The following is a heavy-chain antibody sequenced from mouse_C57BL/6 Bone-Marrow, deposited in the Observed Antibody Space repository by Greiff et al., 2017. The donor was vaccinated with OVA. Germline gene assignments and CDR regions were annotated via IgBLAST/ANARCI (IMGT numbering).Heavy chain of an antibody. Sequence: EVKLVESEGGLVQPGSSMKLSCTASGFTFSDYYMAWVRQVPEKGLEWVANINYDGSSTYYLDSLKSRFIISRDNAKNILYLQMSSLKSEDTATYDCARDHYGSSWYFDVWGTGTTVTVSS. CDR1: GFTFSDYY. V-gene: IGHV5-16*01. CDR3: ARDHYGSSWYFDV. CDR2: INYDGSST. D-gene: IGHD1-1*01. J-gene: IGHJ1*03.